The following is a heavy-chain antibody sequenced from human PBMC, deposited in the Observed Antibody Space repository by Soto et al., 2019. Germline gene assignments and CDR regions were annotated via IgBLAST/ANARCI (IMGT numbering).Heavy chain of an antibody. CDR3: ARDKGNYYYYGMDV. CDR2: IWYDGSNK. Sequence: ESVGGVVQPGRSLRLSCAASGFTFSSYGMHWVRQAPGKGLEWVAVIWYDGSNKYYADSVKGRFNISRDNSKNTLYLQMNSLRAEDTAVYYCARDKGNYYYYGMDVWGQGTTVTVSS. J-gene: IGHJ6*02. CDR1: GFTFSSYG. V-gene: IGHV3-33*01.